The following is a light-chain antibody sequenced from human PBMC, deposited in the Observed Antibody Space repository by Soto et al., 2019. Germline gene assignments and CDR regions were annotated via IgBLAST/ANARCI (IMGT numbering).Light chain of an antibody. CDR1: QSVNTN. CDR2: GAS. CDR3: QQYNNRPPWT. J-gene: IGKJ1*01. V-gene: IGKV3-15*01. Sequence: EVVMTQSPATLSVSPGERATLSCRASQSVNTNVAWYQQKPGQAPRLLIYGASTRTTGIADRFSGTGSGTEVTLTISSLQSEDFAVYFCQQYNNRPPWTFGQGTKVEIK.